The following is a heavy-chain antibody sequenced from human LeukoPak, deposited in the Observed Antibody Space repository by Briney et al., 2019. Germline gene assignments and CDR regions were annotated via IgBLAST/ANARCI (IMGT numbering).Heavy chain of an antibody. D-gene: IGHD3-16*02. J-gene: IGHJ6*03. CDR3: ARCSFDYIWGSYRSLYYMDV. Sequence: SETLSLTCTVSGGSISSYYWSWIRQPPGKGLEWIGYFYYSENPNYNPSLKSRVTISVDTSKNQFSLKLNSVTDADAAVYYCARCSFDYIWGSYRSLYYMDVWGKGTTVTVSS. CDR2: FYYSENP. V-gene: IGHV4-59*01. CDR1: GGSISSYY.